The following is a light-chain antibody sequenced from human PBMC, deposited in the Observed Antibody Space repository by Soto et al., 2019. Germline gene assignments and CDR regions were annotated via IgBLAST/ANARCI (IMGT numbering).Light chain of an antibody. J-gene: IGKJ1*01. Sequence: DIKMTPSPSTLPASVGDRVTITCRASQSISTWLAWYQQEPGKAPKLLIHKASSLQSGVPSRFSGSGSGTEFTLTISSLQPDYFATYYCQHYNSYSEAFGQGTKVDI. CDR1: QSISTW. CDR3: QHYNSYSEA. V-gene: IGKV1-5*03. CDR2: KAS.